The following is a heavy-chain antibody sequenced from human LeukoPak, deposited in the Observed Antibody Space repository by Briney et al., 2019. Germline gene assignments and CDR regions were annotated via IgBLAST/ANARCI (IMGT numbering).Heavy chain of an antibody. CDR1: GGSISSSSYY. V-gene: IGHV4-39*01. CDR2: IYYSGST. D-gene: IGHD3-22*01. J-gene: IGHJ5*02. Sequence: SETLSLTCTVSGGSISSSSYYWGWIRQPPGKGLEWIGSIYYSGSTYYNPSLKSRVTISVDTSKNQFSLELSSVTAADTAVYYCARRGYDSSGYYYGLNWFDPWGQGTLVTVSS. CDR3: ARRGYDSSGYYYGLNWFDP.